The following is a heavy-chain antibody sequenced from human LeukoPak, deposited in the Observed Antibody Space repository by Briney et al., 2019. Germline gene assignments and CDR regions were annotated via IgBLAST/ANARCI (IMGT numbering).Heavy chain of an antibody. Sequence: GGSLRLSCAASGFTFSSYWMSWVRQAPGKGLEWVANIKQDGREKYYVDSLKGRFTISRDNAKNSLYLQMNSLRAEDTAVYYCASPRAYSSSSFDYWGQGTLVTVSS. D-gene: IGHD6-6*01. CDR1: GFTFSSYW. CDR2: IKQDGREK. V-gene: IGHV3-7*01. CDR3: ASPRAYSSSSFDY. J-gene: IGHJ4*02.